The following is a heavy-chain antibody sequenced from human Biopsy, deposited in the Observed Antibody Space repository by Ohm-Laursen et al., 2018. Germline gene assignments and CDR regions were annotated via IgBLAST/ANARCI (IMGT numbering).Heavy chain of an antibody. Sequence: SETLSLTCTVSGGSFTGHYWTWIRQPPGKGLEWIGHISHTGYTSYKSSLKSRVTISLDTSRKHFSLRLTSLAAAGTAVYYCARGSNDFGGLYFPRWGQGTLLTVSS. D-gene: IGHD4-23*01. V-gene: IGHV4-59*11. CDR1: GGSFTGHY. CDR3: ARGSNDFGGLYFPR. J-gene: IGHJ4*02. CDR2: ISHTGYT.